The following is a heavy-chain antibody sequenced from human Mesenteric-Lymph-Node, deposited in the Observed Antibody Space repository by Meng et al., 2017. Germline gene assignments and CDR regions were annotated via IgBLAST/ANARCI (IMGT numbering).Heavy chain of an antibody. J-gene: IGHJ6*02. V-gene: IGHV4-34*01. Sequence: SETLSLTCAVYGGSFSGYYWSWIRQPPGKGLEWIGEINHSGSTNYNPSLKSRVTISVDTSKNQFSLKLSSVTAADTAVYYCARGGRYYYYGMDVWGQGTTVNGAS. CDR2: INHSGST. CDR3: ARGGRYYYYGMDV. D-gene: IGHD2-15*01. CDR1: GGSFSGYY.